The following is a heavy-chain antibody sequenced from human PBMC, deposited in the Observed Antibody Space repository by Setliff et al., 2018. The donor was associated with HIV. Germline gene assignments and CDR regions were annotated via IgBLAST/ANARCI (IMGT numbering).Heavy chain of an antibody. CDR1: RYFISGGYY. CDR3: ARDPGYYGSGSSDYAFDI. D-gene: IGHD3-10*01. J-gene: IGHJ3*02. Sequence: SETLSLTCAVSRYFISGGYYWDWIRQPPGKGLEWIGSIYHSGSTYYNPSLKSRVTMSLDTSKNQFSLKLSSVTAADTAVYYCARDPGYYGSGSSDYAFDIWGQGTMVTVSS. V-gene: IGHV4-38-2*02. CDR2: IYHSGST.